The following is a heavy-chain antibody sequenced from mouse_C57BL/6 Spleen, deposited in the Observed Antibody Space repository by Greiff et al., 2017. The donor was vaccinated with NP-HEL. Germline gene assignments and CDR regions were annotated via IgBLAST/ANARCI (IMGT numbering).Heavy chain of an antibody. CDR3: AREIYYGNYRAMDY. D-gene: IGHD2-1*01. V-gene: IGHV1-82*01. CDR1: GYAFSSSW. Sequence: QVQLQQSGPELVKPGASVKISCKASGYAFSSSWMNWVKQRPGKGLEWIGRSYPGDGDTNYNGKFKGKATLTADKSSSTAYLQLSSLTSEDSAVYFCAREIYYGNYRAMDYWGQGTSVTVSS. CDR2: SYPGDGDT. J-gene: IGHJ4*01.